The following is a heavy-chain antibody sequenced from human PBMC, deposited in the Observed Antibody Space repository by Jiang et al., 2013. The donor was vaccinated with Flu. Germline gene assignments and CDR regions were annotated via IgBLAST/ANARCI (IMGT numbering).Heavy chain of an antibody. V-gene: IGHV3-33*01. Sequence: EWVAVIWHDGSKTFYVDSVKGRFTISRDNSKNTLCLEMNSLRVEDTALYYCARVAEVGALDFWGQGTPGSASPQ. CDR2: IWHDGSKT. D-gene: IGHD1-26*01. J-gene: IGHJ4*02. CDR3: ARVAEVGALDF.